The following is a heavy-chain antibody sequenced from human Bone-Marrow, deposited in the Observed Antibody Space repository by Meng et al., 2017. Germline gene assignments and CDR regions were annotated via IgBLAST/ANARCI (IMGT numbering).Heavy chain of an antibody. V-gene: IGHV1-8*03. Sequence: ASVKVSCKASGYTFTSYDINWVRQATGQGLEWMGWMNPNSGNTGYAQKFQGRVTITRNTSISTAYMELSSLRSEDTAVYYCARGITMVRGVILSYFDYWGQGTLVTVSS. CDR2: MNPNSGNT. D-gene: IGHD3-10*01. CDR3: ARGITMVRGVILSYFDY. CDR1: GYTFTSYD. J-gene: IGHJ4*02.